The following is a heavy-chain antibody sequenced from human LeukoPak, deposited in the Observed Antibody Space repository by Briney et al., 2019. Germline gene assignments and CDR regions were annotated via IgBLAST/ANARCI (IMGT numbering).Heavy chain of an antibody. CDR3: AKDATYYYDSGSADF. CDR2: ISWNGGSI. J-gene: IGHJ4*02. CDR1: GFTFDDYA. Sequence: GGSLRLSCAAPGFTFDDYAMHWVRRAPGKGLEWVSGISWNGGSINYADSVKGRFTISRDNAKNSLYLQMNSLRAEDTALYYCAKDATYYYDSGSADFWGQGTRVTVSS. V-gene: IGHV3-9*01. D-gene: IGHD3-10*01.